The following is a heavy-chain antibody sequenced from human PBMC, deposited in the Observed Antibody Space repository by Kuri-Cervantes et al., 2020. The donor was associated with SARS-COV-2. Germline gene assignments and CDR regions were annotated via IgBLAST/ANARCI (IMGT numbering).Heavy chain of an antibody. Sequence: GESLKISCATSGFTFTSYAMSWVRQAPGKGLEWVSAISGSGGSTYYADSVKGRFTISRDNSKNTLYLQMNSLRAEDTAVYYCAKAGKKEGYCSSTSCYLDSDYRGQGTLVTVSS. CDR3: AKAGKKEGYCSSTSCYLDSDY. CDR2: ISGSGGST. D-gene: IGHD2-2*01. V-gene: IGHV3-23*01. CDR1: GFTFTSYA. J-gene: IGHJ4*02.